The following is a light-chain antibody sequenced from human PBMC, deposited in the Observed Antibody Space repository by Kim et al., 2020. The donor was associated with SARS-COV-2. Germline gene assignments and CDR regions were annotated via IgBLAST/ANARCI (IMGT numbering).Light chain of an antibody. V-gene: IGKV1-39*01. J-gene: IGKJ1*01. CDR3: QQSHTVPWT. CDR1: QSIYHY. Sequence: TQMTQSPDSLSASIGDRVTITCRASQSIYHYLNWYQQKPGKAPKLLIYAASTLQSGVPSRFSGGGSETDLSLSFNGLQSEDFATYYCQQSHTVPWTFGQGTKVDIK. CDR2: AAS.